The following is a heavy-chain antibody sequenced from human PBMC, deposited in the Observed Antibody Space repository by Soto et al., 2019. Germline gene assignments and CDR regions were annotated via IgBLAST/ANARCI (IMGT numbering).Heavy chain of an antibody. CDR3: ARVGYGEEPAHDDAFDI. CDR1: GYSFTSYW. Sequence: PGESLKISCKGSGYSFTSYWISWVRQTPGKGLEWMGWISAYNGTTNYAQKLQGRVTMTTDTSTSTAYMELRSLRSDDTAVYYCARVGYGEEPAHDDAFDIWGQGTMVTVSS. CDR2: ISAYNGTT. J-gene: IGHJ3*02. D-gene: IGHD4-17*01. V-gene: IGHV1-18*04.